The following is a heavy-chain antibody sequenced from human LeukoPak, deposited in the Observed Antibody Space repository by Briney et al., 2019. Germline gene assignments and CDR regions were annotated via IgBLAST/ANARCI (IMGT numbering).Heavy chain of an antibody. Sequence: PSETLSLTCTVSGGSISSYYWSWIRQPAGKGLGWIGRIYTSGSTNYNPSLKSRVTMSVDTSKNQFSLKLSSVTAADTAVYYCARGADQDYYYGMDVWGQGTTVTVSS. D-gene: IGHD2-2*01. J-gene: IGHJ6*02. CDR2: IYTSGST. V-gene: IGHV4-4*07. CDR3: ARGADQDYYYGMDV. CDR1: GGSISSYY.